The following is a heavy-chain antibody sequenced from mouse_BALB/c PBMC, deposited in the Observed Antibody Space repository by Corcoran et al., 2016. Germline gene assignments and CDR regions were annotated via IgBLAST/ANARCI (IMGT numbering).Heavy chain of an antibody. D-gene: IGHD2-1*01. CDR1: GFNIRDTY. Sequence: VQLQQSGAELVKPGASVKLSCTASGFNIRDTYMHWVKQRPEQGLEWIGRIDPANGNTKYDPKFQGKATITTGTSSITAYLQLSSLTSEDTAVYYCARSGNYYAMDYWGQGTSVTVSS. J-gene: IGHJ4*01. CDR2: IDPANGNT. CDR3: ARSGNYYAMDY. V-gene: IGHV14-3*02.